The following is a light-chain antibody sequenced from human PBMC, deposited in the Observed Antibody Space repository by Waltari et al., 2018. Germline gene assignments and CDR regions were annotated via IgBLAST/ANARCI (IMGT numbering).Light chain of an antibody. J-gene: IGLJ3*02. Sequence: QLVLTQSPSSSASLGASVHLTCPLTSGPSSNAIAWHPQQPGKGPRYLMKLHSDGSHRKGDGIPDRFSGSSSGAERYLTISSLQSEDEADYYCQTWATGNQVFGGGTKLTVL. CDR1: SGPSSNA. CDR3: QTWATGNQV. V-gene: IGLV4-69*01. CDR2: LHSDGSH.